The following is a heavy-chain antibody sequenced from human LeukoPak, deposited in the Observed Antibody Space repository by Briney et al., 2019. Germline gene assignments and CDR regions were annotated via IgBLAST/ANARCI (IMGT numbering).Heavy chain of an antibody. CDR1: GFTVSSNY. D-gene: IGHD1-26*01. Sequence: GGSLRLSCAASGFTVSSNYMIWVRQAPGKGLEWVSFIRSSSSDIYYADSVKGRFTISRDNAKNSLYLQMDSLRAEDTAVYYCARVRSGSLDYWGQGTLVTVSS. CDR2: IRSSSSDI. J-gene: IGHJ4*02. CDR3: ARVRSGSLDY. V-gene: IGHV3-21*01.